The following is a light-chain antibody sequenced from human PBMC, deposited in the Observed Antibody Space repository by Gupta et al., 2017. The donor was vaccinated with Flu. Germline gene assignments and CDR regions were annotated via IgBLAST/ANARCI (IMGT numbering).Light chain of an antibody. CDR2: DVI. CDR1: SRDIGGYNY. Sequence: QSVPVSCTGTSRDIGGYNYVSWYQQHPGQAPKLVIYDVIKRPSGVPDRFSGSKSGNTASLTISGLQAEDEADYYCCSFAGGFYVFGTGTKLTVL. V-gene: IGLV2-11*01. CDR3: CSFAGGFYV. J-gene: IGLJ1*01.